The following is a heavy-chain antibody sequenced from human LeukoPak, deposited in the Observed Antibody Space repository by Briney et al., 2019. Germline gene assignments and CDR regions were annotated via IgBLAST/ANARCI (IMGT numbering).Heavy chain of an antibody. Sequence: PGGSLRLSCAASGFTFSSYGMHWVRQAPGKGLEWVAFIRYDGSNKYYADSVKGRFTISRDNSKNTLYLQMNSLRAEDTAVYYCAKDLLVGATPDQYFQHWGQGTLVTVSS. CDR1: GFTFSSYG. V-gene: IGHV3-30*02. D-gene: IGHD1-26*01. CDR2: IRYDGSNK. J-gene: IGHJ1*01. CDR3: AKDLLVGATPDQYFQH.